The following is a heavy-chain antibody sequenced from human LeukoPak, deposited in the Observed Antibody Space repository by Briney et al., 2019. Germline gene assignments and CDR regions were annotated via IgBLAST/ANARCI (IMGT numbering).Heavy chain of an antibody. CDR3: ARKDSSSWRSFDY. Sequence: GGSLRLSCAASGFTFSSYAMHWVRQAPGKGLEWVAVISYDGSNKYYADSVKGRFTISRDNSKNTLYLQMNSLRAEDTAVYYCARKDSSSWRSFDYWGQGTLVTVSS. D-gene: IGHD6-13*01. CDR2: ISYDGSNK. CDR1: GFTFSSYA. J-gene: IGHJ4*02. V-gene: IGHV3-30*04.